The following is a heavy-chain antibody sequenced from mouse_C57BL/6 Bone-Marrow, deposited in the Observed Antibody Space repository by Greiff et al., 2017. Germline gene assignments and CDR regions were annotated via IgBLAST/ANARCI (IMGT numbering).Heavy chain of an antibody. CDR2: IYPGDGDT. J-gene: IGHJ4*01. Sequence: QVQLKQSGAELVKPGASVTISCKASGYAFSSYWMNWVKQRPGKGLEWIGQIYPGDGDTNYNGKFKGKATLTADKSSSTAYMQLSSLTSEDSAVYFCARWGYYYGSSEDYWGQGTSVTVSS. CDR1: GYAFSSYW. D-gene: IGHD1-1*01. CDR3: ARWGYYYGSSEDY. V-gene: IGHV1-80*01.